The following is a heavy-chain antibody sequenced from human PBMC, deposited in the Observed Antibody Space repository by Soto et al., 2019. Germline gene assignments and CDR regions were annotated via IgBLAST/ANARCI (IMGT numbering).Heavy chain of an antibody. CDR2: ISAYNGNT. J-gene: IGHJ4*02. CDR3: ARYYTIFGVVTPVDF. D-gene: IGHD3-3*01. CDR1: GYTFTSYG. Sequence: ASVKVSCKASGYTFTSYGISWVRQAPGQGLEWMGWISAYNGNTNYAQKLQGRVTMTTDTSTSTAYMELRSLRSDDTAVYYCARYYTIFGVVTPVDFCGQGTLVTVSS. V-gene: IGHV1-18*01.